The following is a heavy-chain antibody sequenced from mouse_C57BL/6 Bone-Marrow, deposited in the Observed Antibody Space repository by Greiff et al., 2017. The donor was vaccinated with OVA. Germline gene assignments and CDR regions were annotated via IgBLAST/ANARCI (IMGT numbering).Heavy chain of an antibody. CDR1: GYSITSGYY. D-gene: IGHD1-1*01. J-gene: IGHJ3*01. Sequence: EVQLVESGPGLVKPSQSLSLTCSVTGYSITSGYYWNWIRQFPGNKLEWMGYISYDGSNNYNPSLKNQISITRDTSKNQFFLKLNSVTTEDTATYYCAREDYGRAYWGQGTLVTVSA. CDR2: ISYDGSN. V-gene: IGHV3-6*01. CDR3: AREDYGRAY.